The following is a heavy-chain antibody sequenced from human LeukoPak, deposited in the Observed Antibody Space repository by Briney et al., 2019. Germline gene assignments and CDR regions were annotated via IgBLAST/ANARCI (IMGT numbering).Heavy chain of an antibody. CDR3: AVSNLGYCSSTSCYGLGIDY. J-gene: IGHJ4*02. CDR1: GFTFTSSA. CDR2: IVVGSGNT. D-gene: IGHD2-2*01. V-gene: IGHV1-58*02. Sequence: GTSVKVSCKASGFTFTSSAMQWVRQARGQRLEWIGWIVVGSGNTNYAQKFQERVTITRDVSTSTAYMELSSLRSEDTAVYYCAVSNLGYCSSTSCYGLGIDYWGQGTLVTVSS.